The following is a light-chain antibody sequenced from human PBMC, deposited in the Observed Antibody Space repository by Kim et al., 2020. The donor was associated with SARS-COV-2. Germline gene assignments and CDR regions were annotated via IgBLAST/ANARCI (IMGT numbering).Light chain of an antibody. CDR1: SSKIGSHF. CDR3: AAWDESLSAWV. V-gene: IGLV1-47*01. J-gene: IGLJ3*02. Sequence: QAVVTQSPSASGTSGETVTISCSGVSSKIGSHFVYWYQHIPGAAPKLLIYRNGQRPSGVPDRFSGSKSGTSATLAISGLRSEDEADYYCAAWDESLSAWVFGGGTKVTVL. CDR2: RNG.